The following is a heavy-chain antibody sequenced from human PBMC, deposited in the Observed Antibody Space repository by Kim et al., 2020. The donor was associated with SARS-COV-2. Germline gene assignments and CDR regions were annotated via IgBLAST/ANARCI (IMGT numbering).Heavy chain of an antibody. D-gene: IGHD2-15*01. CDR1: GFTFSSYA. V-gene: IGHV3-30*04. Sequence: GGSLRLSCAASGFTFSSYAMHWVRQAPGKGLEWVAVISYDGSNKYYADSVKGRFTISRDNSKNTLYLQMNSLRAEDTAVYYCARDQIGYCSGGSCYYFDYWGQGTLVTGSS. CDR2: ISYDGSNK. J-gene: IGHJ4*02. CDR3: ARDQIGYCSGGSCYYFDY.